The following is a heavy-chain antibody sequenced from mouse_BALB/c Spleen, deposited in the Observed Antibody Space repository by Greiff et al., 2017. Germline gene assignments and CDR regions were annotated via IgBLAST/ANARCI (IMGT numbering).Heavy chain of an antibody. D-gene: IGHD1-1*01. V-gene: IGHV1S81*02. Sequence: QVQLKQPGAELVKPGASVKLSCKASGYTFTSYYMYWVKQRPGQGLEWIEGINPSNGGTNFNEKFKSKATLTVDKSSSTAYMQLSSLTSEDSAVYYCTRGITTVVEGAMDYWGQGTSVTVSS. CDR1: GYTFTSYY. CDR2: INPSNGGT. J-gene: IGHJ4*01. CDR3: TRGITTVVEGAMDY.